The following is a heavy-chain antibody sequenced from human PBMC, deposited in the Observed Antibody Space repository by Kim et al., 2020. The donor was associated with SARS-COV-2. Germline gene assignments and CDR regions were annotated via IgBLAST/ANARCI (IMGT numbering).Heavy chain of an antibody. J-gene: IGHJ4*02. CDR2: ISAYNGNT. V-gene: IGHV1-18*04. CDR3: ARVSPPPSYYDILTGYYRDFDY. CDR1: GYTFTSYG. D-gene: IGHD3-9*01. Sequence: ASVKVSCKASGYTFTSYGISWVRQAPGQGLEWMGWISAYNGNTNYAQKLQGRVTMTTDTSTSTAYMELRSLRSDDTAVYYCARVSPPPSYYDILTGYYRDFDYWGQGTLVTVSS.